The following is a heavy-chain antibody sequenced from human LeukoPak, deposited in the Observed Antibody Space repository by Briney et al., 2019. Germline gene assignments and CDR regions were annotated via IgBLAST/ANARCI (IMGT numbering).Heavy chain of an antibody. CDR2: IIPIFGTA. J-gene: IGHJ3*02. CDR3: ARGHSGSPSFDI. Sequence: SVKVSCKASGGTFSSYAIRWVRQAAGQGLEWMGRIIPIFGTANYAQKFQGRVTITTDESTSTAYMELSSLRSEDTAVYYCARGHSGSPSFDIWGQGTMVTVSS. V-gene: IGHV1-69*05. D-gene: IGHD1-26*01. CDR1: GGTFSSYA.